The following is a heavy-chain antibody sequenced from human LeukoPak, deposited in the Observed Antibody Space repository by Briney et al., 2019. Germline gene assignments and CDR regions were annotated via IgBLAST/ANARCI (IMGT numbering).Heavy chain of an antibody. D-gene: IGHD2-2*01. CDR1: GGSISSGSYY. V-gene: IGHV4-61*02. Sequence: SETLSLTCTVSGGSISSGSYYWSWIRQPAGKGLEWIGRIYTSGSTNYNPSLKSRVTISVDTSKNQFSLKLSSVTAADTAVYYCARRSAPIYCSYASCYEIDYWGQGTLVTVSS. CDR2: IYTSGST. CDR3: ARRSAPIYCSYASCYEIDY. J-gene: IGHJ4*02.